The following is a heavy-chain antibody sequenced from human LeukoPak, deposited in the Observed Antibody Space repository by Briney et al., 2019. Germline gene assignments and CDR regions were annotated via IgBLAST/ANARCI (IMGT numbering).Heavy chain of an antibody. V-gene: IGHV1-69*05. Sequence: SVKVSCKASGGTFSSYAISWVRQAPGQGLEWMGGIIPIFGTANYAQKFQGRVTITTDESASTAYMELSSLRSEDTAVYYCASLYCSSTSCYTNVFDIWGQGTMVTVSS. D-gene: IGHD2-2*02. CDR3: ASLYCSSTSCYTNVFDI. J-gene: IGHJ3*02. CDR1: GGTFSSYA. CDR2: IIPIFGTA.